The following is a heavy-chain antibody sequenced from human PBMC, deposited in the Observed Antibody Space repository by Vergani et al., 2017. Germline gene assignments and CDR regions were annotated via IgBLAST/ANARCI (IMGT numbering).Heavy chain of an antibody. D-gene: IGHD3/OR15-3a*01. CDR1: GDAISRDTYS. Sequence: LQLQESDSRLVNPSQTLSLTCTLSGDAISRDTYSWNWVRQPPGNPLEWIGSVYYSGTTYYNPSLGGRVTMSIDKSKNHFSLTLTSVTAADSAFYFCARGQTGYSRDWSTYFFYMDVWGKGTTVTVSS. CDR2: VYYSGTT. J-gene: IGHJ6*03. V-gene: IGHV4-30-2*01. CDR3: ARGQTGYSRDWSTYFFYMDV.